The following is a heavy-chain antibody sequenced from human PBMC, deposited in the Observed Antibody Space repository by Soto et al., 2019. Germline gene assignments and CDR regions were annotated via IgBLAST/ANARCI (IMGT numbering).Heavy chain of an antibody. V-gene: IGHV3-30*18. Sequence: PGGSLRLSCAASGFTFSSYGMHWVRQAPGKGLEWVAVISYDGSDKYYADSVKGRFTISRDNSKNTLYLQMNSLRAEDTAVYYCAKEVYTPYSESSSSPNFDYWGQGTLVTVSS. CDR2: ISYDGSDK. J-gene: IGHJ4*02. D-gene: IGHD1-26*01. CDR3: AKEVYTPYSESSSSPNFDY. CDR1: GFTFSSYG.